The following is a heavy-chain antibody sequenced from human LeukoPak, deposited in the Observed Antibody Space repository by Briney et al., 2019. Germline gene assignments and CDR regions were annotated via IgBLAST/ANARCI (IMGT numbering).Heavy chain of an antibody. CDR2: IYPGDSDT. V-gene: IGHV5-51*01. Sequence: GESLRISCKGSAHRLTAFWIGWVRQMPGKGLEWMGIIYPGDSDTRYNPAFQGQVTISADKSTKTAYLQWNSLEASDTAMYYCASTSSSWFLGIYWGQGTLVTVSS. J-gene: IGHJ4*02. CDR3: ASTSSSWFLGIY. CDR1: AHRLTAFW. D-gene: IGHD6-13*01.